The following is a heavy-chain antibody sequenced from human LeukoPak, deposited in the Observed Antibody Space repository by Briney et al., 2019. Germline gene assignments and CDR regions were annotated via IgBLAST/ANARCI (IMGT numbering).Heavy chain of an antibody. CDR1: GYTFSTYG. V-gene: IGHV1-18*01. CDR2: ISAYNGNT. D-gene: IGHD5-12*01. J-gene: IGHJ2*01. Sequence: ASVKVSCKTSGYTFSTYGINWVRQAPGQGLEWMGWISAYNGNTKYAQKVQGRVTMTTDTSTSTAYMDLRSLTSDDTAVYYCARLEDGGYDSNWYFDLWGRGTLVTVSS. CDR3: ARLEDGGYDSNWYFDL.